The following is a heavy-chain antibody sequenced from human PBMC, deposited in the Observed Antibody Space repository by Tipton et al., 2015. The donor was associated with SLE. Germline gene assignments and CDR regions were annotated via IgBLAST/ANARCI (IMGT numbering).Heavy chain of an antibody. CDR2: IFHSEST. CDR3: ARHPDGYYYYYGLDV. V-gene: IGHV4-4*02. J-gene: IGHJ6*02. D-gene: IGHD5-24*01. CDR1: GDSVTYSHW. Sequence: TLSLTCDVSGDSVTYSHWWTWVRRPPGKGLEWIGEIFHSESTNYNPSLKSRVTISVDTSKNQFSLKLSSVTAADTAVYYCARHPDGYYYYYGLDVWGQGTTVTVSS.